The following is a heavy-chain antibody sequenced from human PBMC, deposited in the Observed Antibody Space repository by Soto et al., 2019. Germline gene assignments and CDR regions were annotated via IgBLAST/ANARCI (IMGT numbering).Heavy chain of an antibody. CDR3: ARNMVRGVIISPYYYGMDV. CDR1: GGTFSSYA. V-gene: IGHV1-69*06. D-gene: IGHD3-10*01. CDR2: IIPIFGTA. J-gene: IGHJ6*02. Sequence: QVQLVQSGAEVKKPGSSVKVSCKASGGTFSSYAISWVRQAPGQGLEWMGGIIPIFGTANYAQKFQGRVTITADKSTSTAYMELSSLRSEDTAVYYCARNMVRGVIISPYYYGMDVWGQGTTVTVSS.